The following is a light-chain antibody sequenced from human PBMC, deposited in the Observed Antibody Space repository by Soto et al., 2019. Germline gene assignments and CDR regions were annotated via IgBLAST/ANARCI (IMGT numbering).Light chain of an antibody. J-gene: IGKJ2*01. Sequence: EIVMTQSPDTVYVSPGERATLSCRASQSVRSNLAWYQHKPGQAPRLLIYDGSTRALGIPARFSGSESGTEFTLTISSLQSEDFAVYYCQQYNNWPPYTFGQGTKLEIK. CDR2: DGS. CDR3: QQYNNWPPYT. CDR1: QSVRSN. V-gene: IGKV3-15*01.